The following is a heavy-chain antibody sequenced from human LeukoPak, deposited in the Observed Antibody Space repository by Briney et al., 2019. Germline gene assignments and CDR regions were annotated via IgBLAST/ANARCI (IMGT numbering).Heavy chain of an antibody. V-gene: IGHV1-2*02. CDR2: ITPNNGAS. Sequence: GASVKVSCKASGYTFTGYYLHWVRQAPGHGLEWMGWITPNNGASYYAQSFQGRVTMTSATSISTAYVELRSLRSDDTAVYYCATSGSSRSAFDIWGQGTMVTVSS. CDR3: ATSGSSRSAFDI. D-gene: IGHD3-10*01. CDR1: GYTFTGYY. J-gene: IGHJ3*02.